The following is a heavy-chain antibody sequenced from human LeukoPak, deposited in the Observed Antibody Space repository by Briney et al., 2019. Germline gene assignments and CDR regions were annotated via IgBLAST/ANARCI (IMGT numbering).Heavy chain of an antibody. D-gene: IGHD1-26*01. V-gene: IGHV4-31*03. CDR3: ARLLAMSPETDV. J-gene: IGHJ6*02. CDR2: IHYSGDT. Sequence: SETLSLTCTVSGGSISSGGYGWGWLRQHPGKGLEWIAYIHYSGDTYSNPSLKSRVIISADASKNQFSLKLTSVTAADTAVYYCARLLAMSPETDVWGQGTTVTVSS. CDR1: GGSISSGGYG.